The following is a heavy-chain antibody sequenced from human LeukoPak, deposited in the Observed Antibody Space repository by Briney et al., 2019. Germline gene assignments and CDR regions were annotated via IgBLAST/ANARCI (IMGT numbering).Heavy chain of an antibody. CDR2: ISYDGSNK. CDR3: ALTYRGYSYGPIDY. CDR1: GFTFSSYG. D-gene: IGHD5-18*01. J-gene: IGHJ4*02. V-gene: IGHV3-30*03. Sequence: PGRSLRLSCAASGFTFSSYGMHWVRQAPGKGLEWVAVISYDGSNKYYADSVKGRFTTSRDNSKNTLYLQMNSLRAEDTAVYYCALTYRGYSYGPIDYWGQGTLVTVSS.